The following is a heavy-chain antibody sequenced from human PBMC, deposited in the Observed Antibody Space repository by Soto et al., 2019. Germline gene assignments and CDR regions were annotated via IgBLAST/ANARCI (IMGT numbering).Heavy chain of an antibody. CDR2: IYYSGST. D-gene: IGHD3-16*01. J-gene: IGHJ4*02. V-gene: IGHV4-61*01. CDR1: GGSVSSGSYY. Sequence: SETLSLTCTVSGGSVSSGSYYWSWIRQPPGKGLEWIGYIYYSGSTNYNPSLKSRVTISVDTSKNQFSLKLSSVTAADTAVYYCARVVSGRGGYTLGQYYFDDWGQGTLVTLSS. CDR3: ARVVSGRGGYTLGQYYFDD.